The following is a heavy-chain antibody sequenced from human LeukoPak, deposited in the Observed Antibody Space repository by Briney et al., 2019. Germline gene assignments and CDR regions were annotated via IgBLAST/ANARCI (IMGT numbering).Heavy chain of an antibody. J-gene: IGHJ3*02. CDR3: ARDPQTGDQDAFDI. V-gene: IGHV4-34*01. Sequence: SETLSLTCAVYGGSFSGYYWSWIRQPPGKGLEWIGEINHSGSTNYNPSLKSRVTISVDTSKNQFSLKLSSVTAADTAVYYCARDPQTGDQDAFDIWGQGTMVTVSS. D-gene: IGHD7-27*01. CDR2: INHSGST. CDR1: GGSFSGYY.